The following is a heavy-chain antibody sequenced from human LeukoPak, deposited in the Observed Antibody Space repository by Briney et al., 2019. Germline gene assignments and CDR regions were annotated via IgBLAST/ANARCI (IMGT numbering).Heavy chain of an antibody. J-gene: IGHJ4*02. CDR2: INHSGST. CDR1: GGSFSGYY. V-gene: IGHV4-34*01. D-gene: IGHD3-3*01. CDR3: ARGLNDSWTGENY. Sequence: ASETLSLTCAVYGGSFSGYYWSWIRQPPGKGLEWVGEINHSGSTNYNPSLKSRVTISLDTSKSQFSLKVRYVTAADTAVYYCARGLNDSWTGENYWGQGTLVTVSS.